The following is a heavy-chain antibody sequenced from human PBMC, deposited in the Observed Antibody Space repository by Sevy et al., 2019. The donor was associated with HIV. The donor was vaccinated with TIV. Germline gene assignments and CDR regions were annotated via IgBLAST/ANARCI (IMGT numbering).Heavy chain of an antibody. CDR1: GFTFSDHY. Sequence: GGSLRLSCAASGFTFSDHYMEWVRQAPGKGLEWVGRIRNKPDSYTTEYAASVTGRFTISREDSKNSLYLLMDSLKTEDTAVYYCATHAGIAAAGRVFDYWGQGTLVTVSS. J-gene: IGHJ4*02. V-gene: IGHV3-72*01. CDR2: IRNKPDSYTT. D-gene: IGHD6-13*01. CDR3: ATHAGIAAAGRVFDY.